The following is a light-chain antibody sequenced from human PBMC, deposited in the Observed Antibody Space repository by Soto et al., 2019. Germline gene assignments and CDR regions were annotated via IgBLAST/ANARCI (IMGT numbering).Light chain of an antibody. CDR1: QNVGNW. V-gene: IGKV1-5*01. CDR2: DAS. J-gene: IGKJ3*01. Sequence: DIQMTQSPSTLSASVGDRVTITCRASQNVGNWLAWYQQKPGKAPKLLIYDASSLQSGVPSRFSGSRSGTEFTLSISGLEPDDFATYYCQQYNSYLFGPGTKLDIK. CDR3: QQYNSYL.